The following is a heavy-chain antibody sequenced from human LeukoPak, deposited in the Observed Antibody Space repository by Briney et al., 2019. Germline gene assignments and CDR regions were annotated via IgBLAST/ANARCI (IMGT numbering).Heavy chain of an antibody. V-gene: IGHV4-61*02. CDR3: AREGRHVRIAARLGGAFDI. Sequence: PSETLSLTCTVSGDSISSGDYYWSWIRQPAGKGLEWIGRISSSGSTNYNPSLKSRVTISVDTSKNQFSLKLSSVTAADTAVYYCAREGRHVRIAARLGGAFDIWGQGTMVTVSS. CDR1: GDSISSGDYY. J-gene: IGHJ3*02. D-gene: IGHD6-6*01. CDR2: ISSSGST.